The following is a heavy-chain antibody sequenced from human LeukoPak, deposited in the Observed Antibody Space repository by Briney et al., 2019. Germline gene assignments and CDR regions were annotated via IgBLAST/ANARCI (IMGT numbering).Heavy chain of an antibody. Sequence: PSETLSLTCGVSGGSISGTNWWSWVRQPPGQGLEWIGEISLAGQTNYNPTLNGRVTMSLDKSSNQLSLHLTSVTAADTATYFCSRESGPFCPFGYWGQGTLVIVSS. V-gene: IGHV4/OR15-8*02. J-gene: IGHJ4*02. CDR1: GGSISGTNW. D-gene: IGHD1-26*01. CDR3: SRESGPFCPFGY. CDR2: ISLAGQT.